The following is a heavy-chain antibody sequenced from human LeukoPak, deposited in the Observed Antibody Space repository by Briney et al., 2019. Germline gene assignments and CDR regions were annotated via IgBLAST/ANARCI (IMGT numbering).Heavy chain of an antibody. CDR1: GYTFTSYG. J-gene: IGHJ4*02. Sequence: GASVNVSCKASGYTFTSYGINWVRQAPGQGLEWMGWISGYNGHTNYVQKMQGRVTMTTDTSTNTAYMELRSLRSDDTAVYYCARGPGIAVAGVFDYWGQGSLVTVSS. V-gene: IGHV1-18*04. D-gene: IGHD6-19*01. CDR2: ISGYNGHT. CDR3: ARGPGIAVAGVFDY.